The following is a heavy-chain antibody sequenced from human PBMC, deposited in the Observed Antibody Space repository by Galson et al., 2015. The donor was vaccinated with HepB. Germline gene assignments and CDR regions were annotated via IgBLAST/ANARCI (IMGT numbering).Heavy chain of an antibody. V-gene: IGHV3-15*01. CDR1: GFTFSNAW. D-gene: IGHD3-16*02. Sequence: SLRLSCAASGFTFSNAWMSWGRQAPGKGLEWVGRIKSKTDGGTTDYAAPVKGRFTISRDDSKNTLYLQMNSLKTEDTAVYYCTTPDYVWGSYRYAFDYWGQGTLVTVSS. J-gene: IGHJ4*02. CDR2: IKSKTDGGTT. CDR3: TTPDYVWGSYRYAFDY.